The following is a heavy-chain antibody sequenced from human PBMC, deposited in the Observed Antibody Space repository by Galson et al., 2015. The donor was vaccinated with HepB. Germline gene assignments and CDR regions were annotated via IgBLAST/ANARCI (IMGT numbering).Heavy chain of an antibody. CDR1: GYSFTTYW. J-gene: IGHJ4*02. D-gene: IGHD1-1*01. CDR3: ARSYTTMGSVFDY. Sequence: QSGAEVKKPGESLKISCKGSGYSFTTYWIGWVRQMPGKGLEWMGIVYRGDSDTRYSPSFQGPVTISVDKSISTAYLQWSSLKASDTAIYYCARSYTTMGSVFDYWGQGTLVTVSS. V-gene: IGHV5-51*01. CDR2: VYRGDSDT.